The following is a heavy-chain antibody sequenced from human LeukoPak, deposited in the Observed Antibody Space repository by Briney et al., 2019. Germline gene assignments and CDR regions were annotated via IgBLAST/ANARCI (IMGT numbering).Heavy chain of an antibody. J-gene: IGHJ4*02. CDR3: ARHPYCSSTSCYMGDY. Sequence: ASVKVSCKASGYTFTSYDINWVRQATGQGLEWMGWMNPNSGNTGYAQKFQGRVTMTRNTSISTAYMELSSLRSEDTAVYYCARHPYCSSTSCYMGDYWGQGTLVTVSS. D-gene: IGHD2-2*02. CDR1: GYTFTSYD. V-gene: IGHV1-8*01. CDR2: MNPNSGNT.